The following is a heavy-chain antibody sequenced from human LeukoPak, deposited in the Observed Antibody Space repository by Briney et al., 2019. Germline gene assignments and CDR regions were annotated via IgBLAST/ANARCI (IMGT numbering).Heavy chain of an antibody. D-gene: IGHD4-17*01. V-gene: IGHV3-33*01. J-gene: IGHJ4*02. Sequence: GGSLRLSCAASGFSFNSYGTHWVRQAPGKGLEWVAVIWYDGSNKKYADSVKGRFTISRDSSKNTLFLQMNSLRADDTAVYYCARGYDYGDFDYWGQGTLVTVSS. CDR2: IWYDGSNK. CDR3: ARGYDYGDFDY. CDR1: GFSFNSYG.